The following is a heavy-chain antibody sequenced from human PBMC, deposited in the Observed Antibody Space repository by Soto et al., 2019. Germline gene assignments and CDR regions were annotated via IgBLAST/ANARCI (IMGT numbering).Heavy chain of an antibody. D-gene: IGHD5-18*01. CDR1: WGPFRRYG. Sequence: QVVQAWGWGKEAGSSGEVFWKGFWGPFRRYGFRRGGQGPGPRLWGVGGVLPILGTGNFAQKFQGRVTITADESTSTAYMELSSLRSEDTAVYYCAREGLAMVKGGFDYWGQGTLVTVSS. CDR2: VLPILGTG. J-gene: IGHJ4*02. V-gene: IGHV1-69*01. CDR3: AREGLAMVKGGFDY.